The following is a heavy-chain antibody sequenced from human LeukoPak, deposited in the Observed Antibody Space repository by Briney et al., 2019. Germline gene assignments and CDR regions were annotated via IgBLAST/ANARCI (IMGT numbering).Heavy chain of an antibody. V-gene: IGHV4-38-2*01. CDR2: IYHSGST. D-gene: IGHD2-2*01. Sequence: PSEKLSLTSAVSGYSSSSGHYWGWIRQPPGKGLEWIGSIYHSGSTYYNPALKGRITISVDTSKNQFSLKLSSVTAADTAVYYCARGNDCSGITCYEGGRWFDLWGQGTLVTVSS. CDR3: ARGNDCSGITCYEGGRWFDL. J-gene: IGHJ5*02. CDR1: GYSSSSGHY.